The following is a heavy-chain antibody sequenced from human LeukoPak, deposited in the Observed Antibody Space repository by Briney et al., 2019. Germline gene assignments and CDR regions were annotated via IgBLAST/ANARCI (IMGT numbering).Heavy chain of an antibody. CDR1: GYTFTSYY. J-gene: IGHJ2*01. CDR2: INPSGGST. CDR3: ARGPVIGGHSSSSAWYFDL. V-gene: IGHV1-46*01. D-gene: IGHD6-6*01. Sequence: SVKVSCKASGYTFTSYYMHWVRQAPGQGLEWMGIINPSGGSTGYAQKFQGRVTMTRDTSTSTVYMELSSLRSEDTAVYYCARGPVIGGHSSSSAWYFDLWGRGTLVTVSS.